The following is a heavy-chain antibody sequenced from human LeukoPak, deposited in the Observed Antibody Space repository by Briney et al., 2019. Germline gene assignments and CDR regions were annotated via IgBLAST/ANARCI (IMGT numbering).Heavy chain of an antibody. Sequence: PSETLSLTCTVSGGSISSYYWSWIRQPPGKGLEWIGYIYYSGSTNYNPSLKSRVTISVDTSKNQFSLKLSSVTAEDTAVYYCARDQGGSHPSFDYWGQGTLVTVSS. CDR2: IYYSGST. V-gene: IGHV4-59*01. CDR3: ARDQGGSHPSFDY. J-gene: IGHJ4*02. D-gene: IGHD3-16*01. CDR1: GGSISSYY.